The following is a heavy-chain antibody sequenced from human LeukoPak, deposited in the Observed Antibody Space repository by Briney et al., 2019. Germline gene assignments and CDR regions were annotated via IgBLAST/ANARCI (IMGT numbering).Heavy chain of an antibody. CDR1: GGSISSYY. V-gene: IGHV4-4*07. Sequence: SETLSLTCTVSGGSISSYYWSWIRQPAGKGLEWIGRIYTSGSTNYNPSLESRVTMSVDTSKNQFSLKLSSVTAADTAVYYCARDKSGWELLYYYYMDVWGKGTTVTISS. CDR2: IYTSGST. CDR3: ARDKSGWELLYYYYMDV. D-gene: IGHD3-10*01. J-gene: IGHJ6*03.